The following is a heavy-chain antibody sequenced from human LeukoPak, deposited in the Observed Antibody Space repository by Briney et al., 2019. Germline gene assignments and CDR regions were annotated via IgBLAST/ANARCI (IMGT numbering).Heavy chain of an antibody. Sequence: GGSLRLSCAGSGFIFINYAMHWIRQAPGKGLEWVAILSYDGTSEYYADSVRGRFTISRDNSKNTLYLQMNSLRDEDTSLYYCARDRRDGNYLAYHFDYWGQGTLVTVSS. CDR3: ARDRRDGNYLAYHFDY. CDR2: LSYDGTSE. J-gene: IGHJ4*02. CDR1: GFIFINYA. D-gene: IGHD5-24*01. V-gene: IGHV3-30*04.